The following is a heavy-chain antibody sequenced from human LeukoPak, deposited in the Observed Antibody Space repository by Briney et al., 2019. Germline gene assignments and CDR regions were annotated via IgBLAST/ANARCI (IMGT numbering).Heavy chain of an antibody. V-gene: IGHV3-21*01. Sequence: AGSLRLSCVASGFTFNTYRMNWVRQAPGKGLEWVSSITKSGNYINYADSVKGRFIISRDNANNSLYLQMHSLRVEDTAMYYCARGGRDRIDLDSWGQGTLVTVSS. CDR1: GFTFNTYR. D-gene: IGHD2-21*01. CDR2: ITKSGNYI. J-gene: IGHJ4*02. CDR3: ARGGRDRIDLDS.